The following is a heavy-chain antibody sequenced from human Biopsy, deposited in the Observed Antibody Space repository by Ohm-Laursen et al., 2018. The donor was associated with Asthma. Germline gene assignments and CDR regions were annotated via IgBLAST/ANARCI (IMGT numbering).Heavy chain of an antibody. J-gene: IGHJ4*02. CDR1: GTHFGSYN. CDR2: ITFDGSTQ. CDR3: SRDTLGYYFDI. V-gene: IGHV3-30-3*01. D-gene: IGHD6-13*01. Sequence: SLRLSCSASGTHFGSYNMHWARQAPGKGLEWVAVITFDGSTQHYGDSVRGRSTISRDNSKNMLFLQMNSLRAEDTAVYYCSRDTLGYYFDIWGQGTQVTVSS.